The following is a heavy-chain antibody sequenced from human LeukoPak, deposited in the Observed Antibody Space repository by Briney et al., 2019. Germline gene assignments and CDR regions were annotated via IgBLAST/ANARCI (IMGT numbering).Heavy chain of an antibody. CDR2: IYYRGST. Sequence: PSETLSLTCTVSGGSLSSSYWSWIRQPPGRGLEWIGYIYYRGSTNYNPSLKRRLTMSVDPSQNQFSLKVSSVTAADTAVYFCAREVAVAGNNWFDPWGQGILVTVSS. CDR3: AREVAVAGNNWFDP. J-gene: IGHJ5*02. D-gene: IGHD6-19*01. CDR1: GGSLSSSY. V-gene: IGHV4-59*01.